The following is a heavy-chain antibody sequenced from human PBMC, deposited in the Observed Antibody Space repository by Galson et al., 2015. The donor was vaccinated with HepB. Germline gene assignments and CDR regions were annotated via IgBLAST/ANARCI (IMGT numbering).Heavy chain of an antibody. CDR2: ISAYNGNT. J-gene: IGHJ6*02. V-gene: IGHV1-18*04. D-gene: IGHD6-19*01. Sequence: SVKVSCKASGYTFTSYGISWVRQAPGQGLEWMGWISAYNGNTNYAQKLQGRVTMTTDTSTSTAYMELRSLRSDDTAVYYCARVWMYSSGWYRKYYGMDVWGQGTTVTVSS. CDR1: GYTFTSYG. CDR3: ARVWMYSSGWYRKYYGMDV.